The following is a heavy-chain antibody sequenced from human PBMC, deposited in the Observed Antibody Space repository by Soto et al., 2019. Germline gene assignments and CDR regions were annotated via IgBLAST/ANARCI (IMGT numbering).Heavy chain of an antibody. CDR3: ATDMRGQLGFDY. J-gene: IGHJ4*02. CDR2: FDPEDGET. V-gene: IGHV1-24*01. D-gene: IGHD6-6*01. CDR1: GYTLTELS. Sequence: ASVKVSCKVSGYTLTELSMHWVRQAPGKGLEWMGGFDPEDGETIYAQKFQGRVTMTEDTSTDTAYMELSSLRSEDTAVYYCATDMRGQLGFDYWGQGTLVTVSS.